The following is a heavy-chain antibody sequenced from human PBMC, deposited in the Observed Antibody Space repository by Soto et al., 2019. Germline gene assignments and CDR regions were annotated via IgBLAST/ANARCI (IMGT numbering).Heavy chain of an antibody. J-gene: IGHJ5*02. Sequence: QVQLVQSGAEVKKPGASVKVSCKASGSTFTIYDINWVRRATGQGLEWMGWMNPNSGITAYAQKFQGRVVMTRNTSIITAYTELNILTSEYTAAYYCARGPHLSTTVTEKWFHPLCQGTLVTVSS. CDR3: ARGPHLSTTVTEKWFHP. CDR2: MNPNSGIT. D-gene: IGHD4-17*01. CDR1: GSTFTIYD. V-gene: IGHV1-8*01.